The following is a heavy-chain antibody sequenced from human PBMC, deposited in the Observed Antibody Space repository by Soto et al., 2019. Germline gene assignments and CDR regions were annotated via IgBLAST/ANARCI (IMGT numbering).Heavy chain of an antibody. CDR3: ARDNDVWTGYFFDK. D-gene: IGHD3-3*01. Sequence: ASVKVSCKASGYTFTSYGISWVRQAPGQGPEWMGWIGGYNGDTNTHYSQKFQGRLTMTTDMSTTTAYMELRSLRSDDTAVYYCARDNDVWTGYFFDKWGQGTLVTVSS. V-gene: IGHV1-18*01. J-gene: IGHJ4*02. CDR2: IGGYNGDTNT. CDR1: GYTFTSYG.